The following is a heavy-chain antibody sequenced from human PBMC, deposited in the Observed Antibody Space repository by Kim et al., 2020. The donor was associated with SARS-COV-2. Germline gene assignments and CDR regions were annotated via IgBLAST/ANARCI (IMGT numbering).Heavy chain of an antibody. J-gene: IGHJ6*02. CDR2: ISSSGSTI. CDR3: ARYNGRSHYYYYGMDV. V-gene: IGHV3-11*01. Sequence: GGSLRLSCAASGFTFSDYYMSWIRQAPGKGLEWVSYISSSGSTIYYADSVKGRFTISRDNAKNSLYLQMNSLRAEDTAVYYCARYNGRSHYYYYGMDVWGQGTTVTVSS. D-gene: IGHD3-10*01. CDR1: GFTFSDYY.